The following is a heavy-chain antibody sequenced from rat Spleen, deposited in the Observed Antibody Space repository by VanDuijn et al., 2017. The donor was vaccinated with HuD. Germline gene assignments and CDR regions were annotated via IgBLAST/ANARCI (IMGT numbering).Heavy chain of an antibody. CDR3: ARTRFNSSPYYFDY. D-gene: IGHD1-2*01. Sequence: EVQLVESGGGLVQPGRSLKLSCVASGFTFNNYWMTWIRQAPGKGLEWVASITNTGGSIYYPDSVKGRFTISRDPAQNTLYLQMNSLRPEDTATYYCARTRFNSSPYYFDYWGQGVMVTVSS. V-gene: IGHV5-31*01. J-gene: IGHJ2*01. CDR1: GFTFNNYW. CDR2: ITNTGGSI.